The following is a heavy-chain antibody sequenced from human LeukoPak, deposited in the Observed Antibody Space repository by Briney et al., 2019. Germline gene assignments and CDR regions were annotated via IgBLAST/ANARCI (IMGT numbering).Heavy chain of an antibody. Sequence: SETLSLTCAVSGGSISSSNWWSWVRQPPGKGLEWIGEIYHSGSTNYNPPLKSRVTISVDKSKNQFSLKLSSVTAADTAVYYCARADYGDYETFDYWGQGTLVTVSS. CDR1: GGSISSSNW. CDR2: IYHSGST. V-gene: IGHV4-4*02. CDR3: ARADYGDYETFDY. D-gene: IGHD4-17*01. J-gene: IGHJ4*02.